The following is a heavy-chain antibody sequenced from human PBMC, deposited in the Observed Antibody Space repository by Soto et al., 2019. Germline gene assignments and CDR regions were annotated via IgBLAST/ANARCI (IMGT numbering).Heavy chain of an antibody. V-gene: IGHV1-18*01. D-gene: IGHD3-22*01. CDR1: GYTFTSYG. CDR3: ARDGKPKYYDSSGYSDY. Sequence: ASVKVSCKASGYTFTSYGISWVRQAPGQGLEWMGWISAYNGNTNYARKLQGRVTMTTDTSTSTAYMELRSLRSDDTAVYYCARDGKPKYYDSSGYSDYWGQGTLVTVSS. J-gene: IGHJ4*02. CDR2: ISAYNGNT.